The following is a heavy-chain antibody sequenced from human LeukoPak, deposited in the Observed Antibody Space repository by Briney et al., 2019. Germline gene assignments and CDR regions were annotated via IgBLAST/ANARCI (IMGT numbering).Heavy chain of an antibody. J-gene: IGHJ6*03. V-gene: IGHV4-34*01. CDR1: GGSFSGYD. CDR2: INHGGST. D-gene: IGHD3-16*01. Sequence: PSETLSLTCAVPGGSFSGYDWHWFRQPPGKGLEWIAEINHGGSTKYNPSLKSRATISMDTSKNQLSRMLSSVTAADTGVYYWPEWGNNMEVWGKGMKVTVSS. CDR3: PEWGNNMEV.